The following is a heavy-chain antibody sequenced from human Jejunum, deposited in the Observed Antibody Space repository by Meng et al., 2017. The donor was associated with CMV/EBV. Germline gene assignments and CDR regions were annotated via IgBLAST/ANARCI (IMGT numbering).Heavy chain of an antibody. CDR1: GGSISSGGYY. CDR2: IYYSGST. D-gene: IGHD3-10*01. Sequence: QVQLQESGPGLLKPSQTLSPTCTVSGGSISSGGYYWSWIRQHPGKGLEWIGYIYYSGSTYYNPSLKSRVTMSVDTSKNQFSLKLRSVTAADTAVYYCARGGPYGSGTYTVDYWGQGTLVTVSS. V-gene: IGHV4-31*03. J-gene: IGHJ4*02. CDR3: ARGGPYGSGTYTVDY.